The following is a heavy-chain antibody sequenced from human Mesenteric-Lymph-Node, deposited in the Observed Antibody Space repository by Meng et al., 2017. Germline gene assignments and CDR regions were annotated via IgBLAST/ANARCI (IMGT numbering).Heavy chain of an antibody. Sequence: HVQLQQSGPGLVKPSQTLLLTCAISGDSVSTNSAAWNWIRQSPSGGLEWLGRTYYKSKWYNDYAESVKSRITINPDTSKNQFSLQLNSVTPEDTAVYYCARDPAAFDFWGQGILVTVSS. J-gene: IGHJ4*02. D-gene: IGHD6-25*01. CDR3: ARDPAAFDF. V-gene: IGHV6-1*01. CDR2: TYYKSKWYN. CDR1: GDSVSTNSAA.